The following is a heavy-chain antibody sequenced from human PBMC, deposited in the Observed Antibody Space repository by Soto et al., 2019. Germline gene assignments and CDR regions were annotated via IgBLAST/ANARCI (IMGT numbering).Heavy chain of an antibody. V-gene: IGHV4-39*01. Sequence: QPQLQESGPGLVKPSETLSLTCTVSGGSISSSRYYWGWIRQSPGKGLEWVGSIYYIGSTYYNPSLKSRVTISVDTSRNQFSLNLISVTAADTAVYYCAREGYCTGGSCGVYYYYYYMDVWGKGTTVTVSS. D-gene: IGHD2-15*01. CDR2: IYYIGST. J-gene: IGHJ6*03. CDR3: AREGYCTGGSCGVYYYYYYMDV. CDR1: GGSISSSRYY.